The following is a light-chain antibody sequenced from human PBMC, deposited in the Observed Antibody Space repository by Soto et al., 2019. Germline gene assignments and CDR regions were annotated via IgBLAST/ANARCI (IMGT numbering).Light chain of an antibody. CDR3: QQYVTSSPRT. CDR2: GIS. CDR1: HTISSSY. Sequence: EIVLTQSPGTLSLSPGERATLSCRASHTISSSYLAWYQQKPGQAPRLLMYGISRMATGIPDRFSGCGSGTDFTLTITRLEPEDFAVYYCQQYVTSSPRTFGQGTKVDIK. J-gene: IGKJ1*01. V-gene: IGKV3-20*01.